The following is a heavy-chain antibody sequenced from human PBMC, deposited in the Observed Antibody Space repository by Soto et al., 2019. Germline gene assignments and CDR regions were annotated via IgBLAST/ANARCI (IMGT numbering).Heavy chain of an antibody. D-gene: IGHD3-9*01. CDR2: INPSGGST. V-gene: IGHV1-46*03. CDR3: ARGGRYFDSLNYYYYYMDV. J-gene: IGHJ6*03. CDR1: GYTFTSYY. Sequence: QVQLVQSGAEVKKPGASVKVSCKASGYTFTSYYMHWVRQAPGQGLEWMGIINPSGGSTSYAQKCQGRVTLTRDTSTSTVYMELSSLRSEDTAVYYCARGGRYFDSLNYYYYYMDVWGKGTTVTVSS.